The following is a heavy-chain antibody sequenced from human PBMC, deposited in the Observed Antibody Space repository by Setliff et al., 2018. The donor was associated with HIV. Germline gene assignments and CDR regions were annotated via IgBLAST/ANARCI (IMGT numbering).Heavy chain of an antibody. CDR2: INAGNGNT. D-gene: IGHD3-22*01. V-gene: IGHV1-3*01. J-gene: IGHJ4*02. Sequence: GASVKVSCKASGYTFTSYAMHWVRQAPGQRLEWMGWINAGNGNTKYSQKFQGRVTITRDTSASTAYMELSSLRSEDTAVYYCARDSREDRRDFDYWGQGTLVTVSS. CDR3: ARDSREDRRDFDY. CDR1: GYTFTSYA.